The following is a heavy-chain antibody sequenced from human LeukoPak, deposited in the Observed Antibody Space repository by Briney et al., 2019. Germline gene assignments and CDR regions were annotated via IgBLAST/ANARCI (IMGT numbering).Heavy chain of an antibody. D-gene: IGHD6-6*01. Sequence: KSSETLSLTCTVSGGSISPYYWSWIRQPPGKGLEWIGYIYYSGSTNYNPSLKSRVTISVDTSKNQFSLKLSSVTAADTAVYCCARKKMEGSIAALDYWGQGTLVTVSS. J-gene: IGHJ4*02. CDR3: ARKKMEGSIAALDY. CDR2: IYYSGST. CDR1: GGSISPYY. V-gene: IGHV4-59*01.